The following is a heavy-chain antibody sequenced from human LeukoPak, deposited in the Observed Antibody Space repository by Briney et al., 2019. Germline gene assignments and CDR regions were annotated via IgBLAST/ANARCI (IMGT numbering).Heavy chain of an antibody. CDR1: GYSFTSYW. V-gene: IGHV5-51*01. CDR3: ARHNSGSRDWYFDL. CDR2: IYPGDSDT. J-gene: IGHJ2*01. Sequence: GESLQISCQGSGYSFTSYWIGWVRQMPGKGLEWMGSIYPGDSDTRYSPSFQGQVTISADKSISTAYLQWSSLKASDTAMYYCARHNSGSRDWYFDLWGRGTLVTVSS. D-gene: IGHD2-21*01.